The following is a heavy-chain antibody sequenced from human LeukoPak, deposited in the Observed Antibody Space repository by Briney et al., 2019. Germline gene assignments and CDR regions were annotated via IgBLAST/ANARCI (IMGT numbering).Heavy chain of an antibody. D-gene: IGHD1-26*01. Sequence: GGSLRLSCAASGFTSSSYWMSWVRQAPGKGLEWVANIKQGGSEKYYVDSVKGRFTISRDNAKNSLYLQMNSLRAEYKAANHCARRRYSGSSQHFDYWGQGTLVTVSS. V-gene: IGHV3-7*01. CDR2: IKQGGSEK. CDR3: ARRRYSGSSQHFDY. J-gene: IGHJ4*02. CDR1: GFTSSSYW.